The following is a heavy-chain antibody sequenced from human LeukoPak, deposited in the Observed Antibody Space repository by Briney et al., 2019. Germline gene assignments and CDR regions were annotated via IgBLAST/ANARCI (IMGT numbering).Heavy chain of an antibody. CDR2: IIPIFGTA. D-gene: IGHD3-22*01. Sequence: GASVKVSCKASGGTFSSYAISWVRQAPGQGLEWMGGIIPIFGTANYAQKFQGRVTITADESTSTAYMELSSLRSEDTAVYCCAANYYDSSGYCYYWGQGTLVTVSS. V-gene: IGHV1-69*13. J-gene: IGHJ4*02. CDR1: GGTFSSYA. CDR3: AANYYDSSGYCYY.